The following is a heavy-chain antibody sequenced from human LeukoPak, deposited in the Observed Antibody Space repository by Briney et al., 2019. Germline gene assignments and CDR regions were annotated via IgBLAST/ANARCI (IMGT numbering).Heavy chain of an antibody. Sequence: SETLSLTCTVSGGSISSYYWSWIRQPPGKGLEWIGYIYYSGSTNYNPSLKSRVTISVDTSKNQFSLKLSSVTAADTAVYYCARTIAAAFNWFDPWGQGTLVTVSS. CDR2: IYYSGST. V-gene: IGHV4-59*08. J-gene: IGHJ5*02. CDR3: ARTIAAAFNWFDP. D-gene: IGHD6-13*01. CDR1: GGSISSYY.